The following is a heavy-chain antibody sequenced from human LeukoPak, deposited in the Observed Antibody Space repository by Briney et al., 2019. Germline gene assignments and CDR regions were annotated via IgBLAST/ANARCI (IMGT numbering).Heavy chain of an antibody. CDR3: ARDWPPQTRNQFDY. D-gene: IGHD1-14*01. V-gene: IGHV3-48*01. J-gene: IGHJ4*02. CDR1: GFTFSSYG. CDR2: ISSSSSTI. Sequence: PGGSLRLSCAASGFTFSSYGMSWVRQAPGKGLEWVSAISSSSSTIYYADSVKGRFTISRDNAKNSLYLQMNSLRAEDTAVYYCARDWPPQTRNQFDYWGQGTLVTVSS.